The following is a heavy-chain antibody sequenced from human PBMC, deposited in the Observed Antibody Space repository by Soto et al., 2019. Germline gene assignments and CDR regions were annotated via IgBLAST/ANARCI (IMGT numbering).Heavy chain of an antibody. J-gene: IGHJ4*02. CDR3: ARGSAAGTKSPFDY. Sequence: SETLSLTCTVPGGSISGYYWSWIRQSPGKGLEWIGYIHYSGSTNYNPSLKSRVTISVDTSKNQLSLKLSSVTAADTAVYYCARGSAAGTKSPFDYWGQGTLVTVS. CDR1: GGSISGYY. D-gene: IGHD6-13*01. CDR2: IHYSGST. V-gene: IGHV4-59*01.